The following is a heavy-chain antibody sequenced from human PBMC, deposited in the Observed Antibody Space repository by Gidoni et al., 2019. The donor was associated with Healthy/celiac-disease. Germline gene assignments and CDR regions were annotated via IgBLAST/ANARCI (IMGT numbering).Heavy chain of an antibody. D-gene: IGHD5-12*01. CDR3: AKVLSFRDGYPH. CDR2: ISGSCGST. V-gene: IGHV3-23*04. CDR1: GFTFSSYA. J-gene: IGHJ1*01. Sequence: EVQLVESGGGLVQPGGSLRLSCAASGFTFSSYAMSWVRQAPGKGLEWVSAISGSCGSTYYADSVKGRFTSSRDNSKNTLYLQMNSLRAEDTAVYYCAKVLSFRDGYPHWGQGTLVTVSS.